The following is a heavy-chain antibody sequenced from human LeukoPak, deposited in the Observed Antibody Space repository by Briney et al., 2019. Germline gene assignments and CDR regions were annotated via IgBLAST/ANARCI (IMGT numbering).Heavy chain of an antibody. J-gene: IGHJ4*02. D-gene: IGHD3-22*01. CDR3: EKKKNRRYYESGGYAKFDY. V-gene: IGHV3-23*01. Sequence: GGSLRLSCAASGFTFSSYAMSWVRQAPGKGLEWISAISGSGGSTYYADSVKGRFTISRDNSKNTLYLQMNSLRAEDTAVYYCEKKKNRRYYESGGYAKFDYGAQEPLATFPS. CDR1: GFTFSSYA. CDR2: ISGSGGST.